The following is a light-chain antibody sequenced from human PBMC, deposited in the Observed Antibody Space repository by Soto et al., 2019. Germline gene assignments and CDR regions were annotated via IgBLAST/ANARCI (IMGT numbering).Light chain of an antibody. CDR1: QSISSY. V-gene: IGKV1-39*01. Sequence: DIQMTQSPSSVSASVGDTVTITCRASQSISSYLNWYQQKPGKAPNLLIYTASSLQSGVPSRFSGSGSGTDFTLTISCLQPEDFATYYCELSDSTPITFGQGARLENK. CDR3: ELSDSTPIT. CDR2: TAS. J-gene: IGKJ5*01.